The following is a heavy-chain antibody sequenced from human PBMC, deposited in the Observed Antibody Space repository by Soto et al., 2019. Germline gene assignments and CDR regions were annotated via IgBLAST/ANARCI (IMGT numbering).Heavy chain of an antibody. Sequence: GESLKISCKGSEYSFSSHWIGWVRQMPGKGLEWMGIIHPRDSDTRYSPSFHGQVTISADKSISTAYLQWSSLKASDTAMYYCARTRTFSLGFYYYGMDVWGQGTMVTVSS. D-gene: IGHD3-3*02. CDR1: EYSFSSHW. CDR3: ARTRTFSLGFYYYGMDV. J-gene: IGHJ6*02. V-gene: IGHV5-51*01. CDR2: IHPRDSDT.